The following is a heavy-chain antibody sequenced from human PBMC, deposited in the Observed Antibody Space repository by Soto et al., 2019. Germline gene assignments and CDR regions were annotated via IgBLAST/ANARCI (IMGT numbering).Heavy chain of an antibody. CDR3: AISAQWLAAHY. D-gene: IGHD6-19*01. CDR1: GGSISSYY. CDR2: IYYSGST. V-gene: IGHV4-59*01. Sequence: SETLSLTCTVSGGSISSYYWSWIRQPPGKGLEWIGYIYYSGSTNYNPSLKSRVTISVDTSKNQFSLKLSSVTAADTAVYYCAISAQWLAAHYWGQGTLVTVSS. J-gene: IGHJ4*02.